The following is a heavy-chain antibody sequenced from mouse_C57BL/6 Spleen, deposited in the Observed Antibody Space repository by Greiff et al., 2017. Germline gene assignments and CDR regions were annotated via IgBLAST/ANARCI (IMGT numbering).Heavy chain of an antibody. CDR1: GYTFTSYW. J-gene: IGHJ4*01. Sequence: QVQLQQSGAELVKPGASVKLSCKASGYTFTSYWMHWVKQRPGQGLEWIGMIPPNSGSTNYNEKFKSKATLTVDKSSSTAYMQLSSLTSEDSAVYYCARGHYYGSSRYAMDYWGQGTSVTVSS. CDR3: ARGHYYGSSRYAMDY. D-gene: IGHD1-1*01. V-gene: IGHV1-64*01. CDR2: IPPNSGST.